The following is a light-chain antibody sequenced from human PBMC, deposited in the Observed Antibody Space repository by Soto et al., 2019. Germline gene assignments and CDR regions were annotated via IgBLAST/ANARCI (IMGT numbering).Light chain of an antibody. CDR3: SSYTSSTTLV. CDR2: DVT. J-gene: IGLJ7*01. Sequence: QSALTQPASVSGSPGQSITISCTGTSSDVGGYNYVSWYQQHPGKAPKLMSYDVTNRPSGVSNRVSGAKSGNTASLTIPGLQAEDEADYYSSSYTSSTTLVFGGGTQLTVL. CDR1: SSDVGGYNY. V-gene: IGLV2-14*01.